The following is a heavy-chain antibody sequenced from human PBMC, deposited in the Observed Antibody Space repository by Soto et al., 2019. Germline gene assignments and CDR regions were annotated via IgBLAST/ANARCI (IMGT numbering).Heavy chain of an antibody. Sequence: PGGSLRLSCAASGFTFSSYAMHWVRQAPGKGLEWVAVISYDGSNKYYADSVKGRFTISRDNSKNTLYLQMNSLRAEDTAVYYCLVGYDSSGYYYKVGPDAFDIWGQGTMVTVSS. CDR1: GFTFSSYA. J-gene: IGHJ3*02. CDR2: ISYDGSNK. CDR3: LVGYDSSGYYYKVGPDAFDI. V-gene: IGHV3-30-3*01. D-gene: IGHD3-22*01.